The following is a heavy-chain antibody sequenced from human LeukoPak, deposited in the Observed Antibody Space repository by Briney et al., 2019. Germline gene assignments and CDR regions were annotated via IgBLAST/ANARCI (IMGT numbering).Heavy chain of an antibody. Sequence: GGSLRLSCAASGFTFSSYDMHWVRHATGKGLEWVSAIGTAGDTYYPGSVKGRFTISRENAKNSLYLQMNSLRAGDTAVYYCARGLRDSSSWIYGMDVWGQGTTVTVSS. D-gene: IGHD6-13*01. J-gene: IGHJ6*02. CDR3: ARGLRDSSSWIYGMDV. CDR2: IGTAGDT. V-gene: IGHV3-13*01. CDR1: GFTFSSYD.